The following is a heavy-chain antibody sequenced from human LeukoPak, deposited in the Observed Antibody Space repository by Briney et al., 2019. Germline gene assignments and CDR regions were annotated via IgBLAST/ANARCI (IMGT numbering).Heavy chain of an antibody. V-gene: IGHV3-23*01. D-gene: IGHD6-13*01. J-gene: IGHJ4*02. CDR2: IGAGGTFT. Sequence: GGSLRLSCTASGFTFSSYAMNWARQAPGKGLEWVSGIGAGGTFTYYADSVKGRFTISRDNSRNTLYLQMNSLRAEDTAIYYCARSGQHLFDFWGQGTLVTVSS. CDR1: GFTFSSYA. CDR3: ARSGQHLFDF.